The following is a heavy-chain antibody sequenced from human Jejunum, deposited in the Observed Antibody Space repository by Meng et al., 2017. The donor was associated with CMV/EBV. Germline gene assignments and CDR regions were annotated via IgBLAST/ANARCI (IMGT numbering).Heavy chain of an antibody. CDR1: RVSSKSAA. D-gene: IGHD3-22*01. V-gene: IGHV6-1*01. J-gene: IGHJ5*02. Sequence: RVSSKSAAWNWLRQSPSRGLEWLGRIYYRSQWYSDYAVSVRGRISINPDTSRNQFSLHLSSATPEDTAIYYCSRNEFERMIHWFDPWGQGTLVTVSS. CDR2: IYYRSQWYS. CDR3: SRNEFERMIHWFDP.